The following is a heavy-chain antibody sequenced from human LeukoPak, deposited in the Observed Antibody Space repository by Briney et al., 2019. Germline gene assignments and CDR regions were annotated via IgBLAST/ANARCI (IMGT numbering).Heavy chain of an antibody. V-gene: IGHV3-64D*06. Sequence: GGSLRLSCSASCFTFSCCSMHWRRQAPGKGLEYVSAISNNGGTTYYADSVKGRFTISRDNSKNTLYLQMNSLRAEDTAVYYCAKRGGARIFDFWGQGTLVTVSS. CDR1: CFTFSCCS. CDR2: ISNNGGTT. CDR3: AKRGGARIFDF. D-gene: IGHD3-16*01. J-gene: IGHJ4*02.